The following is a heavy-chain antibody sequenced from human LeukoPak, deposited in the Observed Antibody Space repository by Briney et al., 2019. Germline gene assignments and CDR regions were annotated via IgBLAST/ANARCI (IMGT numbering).Heavy chain of an antibody. V-gene: IGHV1-24*01. J-gene: IGHJ3*02. Sequence: GASVKVSCKVSGYTLTELSMHWVRQAPGKGLEWMGGFDPEDGETIYAQKFQGRVTMTEDTSTDTAYMELSNLRSEDTAVYYCATVRLRTTGTYDAFDIWGQGTMVTVSS. CDR1: GYTLTELS. CDR2: FDPEDGET. D-gene: IGHD1-1*01. CDR3: ATVRLRTTGTYDAFDI.